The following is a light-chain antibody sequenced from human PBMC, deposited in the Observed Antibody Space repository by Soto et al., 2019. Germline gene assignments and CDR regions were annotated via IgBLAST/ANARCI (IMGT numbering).Light chain of an antibody. CDR1: SSNIGSNY. V-gene: IGLV1-47*01. CDR2: RND. CDR3: AAWDDSLSGLV. J-gene: IGLJ3*02. Sequence: QPVLTQPPSASGTPGQRVTISCSGSSSNIGSNYVYWYRQLPGTAPQLLFYRNDQRPSGVPDRFSGSKSGTSASLAISGLRSEDEADYYCAAWDDSLSGLVFGGGTKLTVL.